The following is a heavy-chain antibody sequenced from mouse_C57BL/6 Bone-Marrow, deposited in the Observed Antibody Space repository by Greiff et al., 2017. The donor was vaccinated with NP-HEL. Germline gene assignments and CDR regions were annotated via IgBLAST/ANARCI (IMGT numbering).Heavy chain of an antibody. CDR1: GFTFSDYG. Sequence: EVKLVESGGGLVKPGGSLKLSCAASGFTFSDYGMHWVRQAPEKGLEWVAYISSGSSTIYYADTVKGRFTISRDNAKNTLFLQMTSLRSEDTAMYYCARQGYYPYYYAMDYWGQGTSVTVSS. J-gene: IGHJ4*01. V-gene: IGHV5-17*01. CDR2: ISSGSSTI. D-gene: IGHD2-3*01. CDR3: ARQGYYPYYYAMDY.